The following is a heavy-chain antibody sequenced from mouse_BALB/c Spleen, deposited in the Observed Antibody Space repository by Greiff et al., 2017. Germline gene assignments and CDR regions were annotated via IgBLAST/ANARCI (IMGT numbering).Heavy chain of an antibody. J-gene: IGHJ4*01. D-gene: IGHD2-14*01. CDR2: ISSGSSTI. CDR1: GFTFSSFG. V-gene: IGHV5-17*02. Sequence: EVKLMESGGGLVQPGGSRKLSCAASGFTFSSFGMHWVRQAPEKGLEWVAYISSGSSTIYYADTVKGRFTISRDNPKNTLFLQMTSLRSEDTAMYYCARSDYRYDRAMDYWGQGTSVTVSS. CDR3: ARSDYRYDRAMDY.